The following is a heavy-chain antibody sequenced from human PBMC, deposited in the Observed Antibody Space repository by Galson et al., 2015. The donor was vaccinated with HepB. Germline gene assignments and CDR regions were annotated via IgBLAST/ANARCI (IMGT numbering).Heavy chain of an antibody. CDR1: GYTFNSYG. D-gene: IGHD2-2*01. CDR2: ISAYNGNT. Sequence: SVKVSCKASGYTFNSYGISWVRQAPGQGLEWMGWISAYNGNTNYAQKLQGRVTMTTDTSTSTAYMELRRLRSDDTAVYYCARMTSQDYYYGMDVWGQGTTVTVSS. J-gene: IGHJ6*02. CDR3: ARMTSQDYYYGMDV. V-gene: IGHV1-18*01.